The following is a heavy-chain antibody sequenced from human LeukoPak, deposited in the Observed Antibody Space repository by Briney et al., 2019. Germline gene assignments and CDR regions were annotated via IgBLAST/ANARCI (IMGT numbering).Heavy chain of an antibody. J-gene: IGHJ4*02. CDR2: IYSGGST. V-gene: IGHV3-53*04. D-gene: IGHD3-3*01. CDR3: ARGDFWSGYYTGLY. Sequence: PGGSLRLSCAASGFTVSSNYMSWVSQAPGKGLEWVSVIYSGGSTYYADSVKGRFTISRHNSKNTLYLQMDSLRDEDTAVYYCARGDFWSGYYTGLYWGQGTLVTVSS. CDR1: GFTVSSNY.